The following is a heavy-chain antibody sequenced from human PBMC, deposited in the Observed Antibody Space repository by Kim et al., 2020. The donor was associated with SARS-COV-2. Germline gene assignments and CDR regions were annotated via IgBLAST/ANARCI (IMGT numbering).Heavy chain of an antibody. V-gene: IGHV1-2*02. D-gene: IGHD3-3*01. CDR2: INPNSGGT. CDR1: GYTFTGYY. J-gene: IGHJ4*02. CDR3: ARGEDYDFWSGYYSYFDY. Sequence: ASVKVSCKASGYTFTGYYMHWVRQAPGQGLEWMGWINPNSGGTNDAQKFQGRVTMTRDTSISTAYMELSRLRSDDTAVYYCARGEDYDFWSGYYSYFDYWGQGTLVTVSS.